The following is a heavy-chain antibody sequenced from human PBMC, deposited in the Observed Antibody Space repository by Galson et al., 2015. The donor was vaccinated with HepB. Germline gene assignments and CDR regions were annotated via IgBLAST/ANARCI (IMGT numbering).Heavy chain of an antibody. V-gene: IGHV3-23*01. J-gene: IGHJ4*02. CDR3: AKVGGYGSNFPLEDYFDY. Sequence: SLRLSCAASGFTFSNYAMNWVRQAPGKGLEWVSAISYSGGTTYYADSVKGRFTISRDNSKNTLYLQMNSLRAEDTAVYYCAKVGGYGSNFPLEDYFDYWGQGTLVTVSS. CDR1: GFTFSNYA. D-gene: IGHD6-13*01. CDR2: ISYSGGTT.